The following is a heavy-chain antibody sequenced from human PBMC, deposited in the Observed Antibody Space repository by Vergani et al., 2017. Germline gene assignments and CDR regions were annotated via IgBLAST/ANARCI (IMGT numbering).Heavy chain of an antibody. D-gene: IGHD2-2*01. Sequence: QVQLVQSGAEVKKPGSSVKVSCKASGGPFSSYAISWVRQAPGQGLEWMGGIIPIFGTANYAQKFQGRVTITADESTSTAYMELSSLRSEDRAVYYCAAGYCSSTRWREYYYYYWMDVWGQGTTVTVSS. CDR3: AAGYCSSTRWREYYYYYWMDV. CDR1: GGPFSSYA. CDR2: IIPIFGTA. V-gene: IGHV1-69*01. J-gene: IGHJ6*02.